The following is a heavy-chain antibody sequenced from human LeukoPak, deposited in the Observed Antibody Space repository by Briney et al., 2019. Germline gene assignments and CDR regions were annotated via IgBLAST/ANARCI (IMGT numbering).Heavy chain of an antibody. V-gene: IGHV1-18*01. J-gene: IGHJ4*02. CDR2: ISTYNANT. D-gene: IGHD3-3*01. CDR1: GYTFTSYG. CDR3: ARDLRRATIFGVVNFDY. Sequence: ASVKVSCKASGYTFTSYGISWVRQAPGQGLEWMGWISTYNANTNCAQKFQGRVTMTTETSTTTAYMELRSLRSDDTAVYYCARDLRRATIFGVVNFDYWGQGTLVTVSS.